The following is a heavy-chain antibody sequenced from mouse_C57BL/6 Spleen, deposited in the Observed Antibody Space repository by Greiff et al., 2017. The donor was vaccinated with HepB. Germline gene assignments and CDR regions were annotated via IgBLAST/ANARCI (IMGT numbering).Heavy chain of an antibody. CDR2: ISSGGSYT. V-gene: IGHV5-6*01. Sequence: EVMLVESGGDLVKPGGSLKLSCAASGFTFSSYGMSWVRQTPDKRLEWVATISSGGSYTYYPDSVKGRFTISRDNAKNTLYLQMSSLKSEDTAMYYCARHPLSTVVATRYFDYWGQGTTLTVSS. J-gene: IGHJ2*01. D-gene: IGHD1-1*01. CDR1: GFTFSSYG. CDR3: ARHPLSTVVATRYFDY.